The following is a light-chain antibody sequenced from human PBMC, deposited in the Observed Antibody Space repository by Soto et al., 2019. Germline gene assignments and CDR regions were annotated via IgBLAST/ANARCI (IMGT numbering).Light chain of an antibody. Sequence: EILLTQSPCTLALSPGERATLSCRASQSVSPSSLAWYQQRPGHSPSLRIYVSSSSATVIPERFSGRGSGTDFTLIISRLEHEDFAVYYCQQYGSSPPITFGQGTRLEIK. J-gene: IGKJ5*01. V-gene: IGKV3-20*01. CDR1: QSVSPSS. CDR3: QQYGSSPPIT. CDR2: VSS.